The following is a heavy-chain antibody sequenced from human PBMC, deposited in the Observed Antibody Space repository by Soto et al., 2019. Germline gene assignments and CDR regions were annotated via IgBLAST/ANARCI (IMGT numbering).Heavy chain of an antibody. V-gene: IGHV4-34*01. J-gene: IGHJ4*02. CDR1: GGSFSGYY. Sequence: SETLSLTCAVYGGSFSGYYWSWIRQPPGKGLEWIGEINHSGSTNYNPSLKSRVTISVDTSKNQFSLKLSSVTAADTAVYYCARGWTIRYSGSYYFDYWGQGTLVTVSS. CDR3: ARGWTIRYSGSYYFDY. CDR2: INHSGST. D-gene: IGHD1-26*01.